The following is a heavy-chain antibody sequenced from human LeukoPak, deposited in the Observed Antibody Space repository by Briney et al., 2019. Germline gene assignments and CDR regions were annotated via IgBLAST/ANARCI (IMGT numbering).Heavy chain of an antibody. V-gene: IGHV3-11*01. Sequence: GGSLRLSCAASGFTFSDYFMTWIRQAPGKGLEWISYITTTGNTAFYADSVKGRFTISRDNAKNSLYLQMNSLRAEDTAVYYCARGPEVATSADYWGQGTLVTVSS. D-gene: IGHD5-12*01. J-gene: IGHJ4*02. CDR2: ITTTGNTA. CDR3: ARGPEVATSADY. CDR1: GFTFSDYF.